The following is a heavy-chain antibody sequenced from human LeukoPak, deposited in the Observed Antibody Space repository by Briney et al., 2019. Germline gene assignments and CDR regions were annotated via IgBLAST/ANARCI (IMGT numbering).Heavy chain of an antibody. CDR3: ANYVTQGGAFDI. CDR2: ISWNSGSI. J-gene: IGHJ3*02. CDR1: GFTFDDYA. V-gene: IGHV3-9*01. D-gene: IGHD1-14*01. Sequence: GRSLRLSCAASGFTFDDYAMHWVRQAPGKGLEWVSGISWNSGSIGYADSVKGRFTISRDNSKNTLYLQMNSLRAEDTAVYYCANYVTQGGAFDIWGQGTMVTVSS.